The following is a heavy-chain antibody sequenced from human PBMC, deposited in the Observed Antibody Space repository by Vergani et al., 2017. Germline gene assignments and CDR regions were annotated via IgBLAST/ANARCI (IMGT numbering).Heavy chain of an antibody. V-gene: IGHV4-34*01. J-gene: IGHJ5*02. CDR3: ARKVLVVVPAAHLINPTRRGWFDP. CDR1: GGSFSGYY. CDR2: SNHSGST. Sequence: QVQLQQWGAGLLKPSETLSLTCAVYGGSFSGYYWCWIRQPPGKGLEWIGESNHSGSTNYNPSLKSRVTISVDTSKNQFSLKLSSVTAADTAVYYCARKVLVVVPAAHLINPTRRGWFDPWGQGTLVTV. D-gene: IGHD2-2*01.